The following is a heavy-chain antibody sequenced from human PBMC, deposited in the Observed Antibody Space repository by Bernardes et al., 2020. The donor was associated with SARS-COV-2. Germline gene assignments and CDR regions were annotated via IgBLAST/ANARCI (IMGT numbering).Heavy chain of an antibody. CDR2: INPNSGGT. Sequence: ASVKVSCKASGYSFTGYYIHWVRQAPGQGLEWMGWINPNSGGTNYAQKFQGWVTMTRDTSISTAYMELSRLRSDDTAVYYCAREEWGIAAVGTRYFDYWGQGTLVTVSA. D-gene: IGHD6-13*01. CDR3: AREEWGIAAVGTRYFDY. V-gene: IGHV1-2*04. J-gene: IGHJ4*02. CDR1: GYSFTGYY.